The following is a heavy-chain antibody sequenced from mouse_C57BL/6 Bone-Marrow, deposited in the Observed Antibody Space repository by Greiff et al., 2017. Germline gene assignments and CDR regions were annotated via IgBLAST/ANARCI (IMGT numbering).Heavy chain of an antibody. Sequence: EVKVVESGGGLVKPGGSLKLSCAASGFTFSDYGMHWVRQAPEKGLEWVAYINRGSSTTYYADTVKGRFTISRDNAKNTLFLQMTSLRSEDTAMYYCATYDYGSSAFAYWGQGTLVTVSA. D-gene: IGHD1-1*01. CDR3: ATYDYGSSAFAY. J-gene: IGHJ3*01. CDR2: INRGSSTT. V-gene: IGHV5-17*01. CDR1: GFTFSDYG.